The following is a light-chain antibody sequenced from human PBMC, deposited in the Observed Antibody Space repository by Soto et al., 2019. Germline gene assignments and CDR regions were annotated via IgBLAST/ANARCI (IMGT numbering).Light chain of an antibody. CDR1: QSLLYSVGRTY. V-gene: IGKV2D-29*01. CDR2: EVS. J-gene: IGKJ4*01. CDR3: MQSIQLPIT. Sequence: DVVLTQTPRSLSVTPGQPASISCKSSQSLLYSVGRTYVYWYLQKPGQPPQLLIHEVSNRFSGVPARFSGSGSGTDFTLKISRVEAEDVGVYYCMQSIQLPITFGGGTNVEIK.